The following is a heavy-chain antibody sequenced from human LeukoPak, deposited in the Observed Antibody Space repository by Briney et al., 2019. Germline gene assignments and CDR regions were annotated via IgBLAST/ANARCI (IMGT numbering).Heavy chain of an antibody. J-gene: IGHJ4*01. V-gene: IGHV3-21*01. CDR2: ISSSSSYI. Sequence: PGGSLRLSCAASGFTFSSYSMNWVRQAPGKRLEWVSSISSSSSYIYYADSVKGRFTISRDNAKNSLCLQMNSLRAEDTAVYYCARGSRHFDYWVHGTLVTVSS. CDR1: GFTFSSYS. CDR3: ARGSRHFDY.